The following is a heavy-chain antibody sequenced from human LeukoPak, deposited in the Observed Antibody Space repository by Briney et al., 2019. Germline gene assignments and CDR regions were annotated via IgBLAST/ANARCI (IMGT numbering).Heavy chain of an antibody. CDR2: ISAYNGNT. Sequence: ASAKVSCKASGYTFTSYGISWVRQAPGQGLEWMGWISAYNGNTNYAQKLQGRVTMTTDTSTSTAYMELRSLRSDDTAVYYCARERTAAGTGSWSYYYYYGMDVWGQGTTVTVSS. D-gene: IGHD6-13*01. CDR3: ARERTAAGTGSWSYYYYYGMDV. V-gene: IGHV1-18*01. CDR1: GYTFTSYG. J-gene: IGHJ6*02.